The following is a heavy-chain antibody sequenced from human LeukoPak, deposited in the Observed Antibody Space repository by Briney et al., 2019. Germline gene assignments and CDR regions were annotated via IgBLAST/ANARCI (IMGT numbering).Heavy chain of an antibody. Sequence: PSETLSLTCTVSGGSISSNSYYWGWIRQSPGKGLEWIGSIYYSGGTYYNPSLKSRVTISVDTSKNQFSLKLSSVTAADTAVYYCARTSSWYYFDHWGQGTLVTASS. CDR2: IYYSGGT. CDR3: ARTSSWYYFDH. D-gene: IGHD6-13*01. CDR1: GGSISSNSYY. V-gene: IGHV4-39*07. J-gene: IGHJ4*02.